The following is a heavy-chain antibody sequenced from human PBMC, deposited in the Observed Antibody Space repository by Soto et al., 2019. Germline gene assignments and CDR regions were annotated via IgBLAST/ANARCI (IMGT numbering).Heavy chain of an antibody. D-gene: IGHD2-21*02. Sequence: EVQLVESGGGLVQPGGSLRLSCAASGFTVSSNYMSWVRQAPGKGLEWVSVNSGGSTYYADSVKGRFTISRHNSKNTLYLQMNSLRAEDTAVYYWARGRDCGGDCPNWFDPWGQGTLVTVSS. CDR2: NSGGST. V-gene: IGHV3-53*04. CDR1: GFTVSSNY. CDR3: ARGRDCGGDCPNWFDP. J-gene: IGHJ5*02.